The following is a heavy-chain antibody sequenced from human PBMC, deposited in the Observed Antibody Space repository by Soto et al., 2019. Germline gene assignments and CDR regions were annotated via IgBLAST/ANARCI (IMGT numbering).Heavy chain of an antibody. CDR1: GYSFTSYW. CDR2: ISPGDSAN. V-gene: IGHV5-51*01. Sequence: ASQTISCKGSGYSFTSYWIGWVRQLPGKRLERVGIISPGDSANSYRPSFRSQTTISADTSITTAYLQWSSLNASDTAMYYCARHESYAFDLGGHGTMVTVS. CDR3: ARHESYAFDL. D-gene: IGHD3-10*01. J-gene: IGHJ3*01.